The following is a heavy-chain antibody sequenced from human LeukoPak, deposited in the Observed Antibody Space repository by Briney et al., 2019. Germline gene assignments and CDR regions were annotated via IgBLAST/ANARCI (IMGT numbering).Heavy chain of an antibody. CDR1: GFTLSSYA. J-gene: IGHJ2*01. CDR3: AKDRTVGASYRYFDL. Sequence: PGGPLRLSCGASGFTLSSYAMSWARQAPGKGLEWVSGISSSGSGGNTYYADSVKGRFTISRDSSKNTLFLHMNTLRAEDTAIYYCAKDRTVGASYRYFDLWGRGTLVTVSS. D-gene: IGHD1-26*01. V-gene: IGHV3-23*01. CDR2: ISSSGSGGNT.